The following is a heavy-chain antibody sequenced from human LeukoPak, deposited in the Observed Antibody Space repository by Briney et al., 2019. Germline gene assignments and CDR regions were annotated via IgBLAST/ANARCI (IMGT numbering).Heavy chain of an antibody. CDR2: TNPNSGGT. CDR3: ARERWAPRGYCSGGSCYGMDV. Sequence: ASVKVSCKASGYTFTGYYMHWVRQAPGQGLEWMGWTNPNSGGTNYAQKFQGWVTMTRDTSISTAYMELSWLRSDDTAVYYCARERWAPRGYCSGGSCYGMDVWGQGTTVTVSS. D-gene: IGHD2-15*01. J-gene: IGHJ6*02. V-gene: IGHV1-2*04. CDR1: GYTFTGYY.